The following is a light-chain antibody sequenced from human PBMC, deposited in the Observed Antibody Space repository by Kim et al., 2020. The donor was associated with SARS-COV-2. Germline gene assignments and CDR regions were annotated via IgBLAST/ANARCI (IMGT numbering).Light chain of an antibody. V-gene: IGKV3-20*01. J-gene: IGKJ4*01. Sequence: LSPGERANLSCRARQSVPSNSLDWYQQKPGQTPRLLIYGASSRAPGIPDRFSGSGSGTDFSLTISRLEPEDFAVYYCQQYGSSPRFGGGTKVDIK. CDR3: QQYGSSPR. CDR2: GAS. CDR1: QSVPSNS.